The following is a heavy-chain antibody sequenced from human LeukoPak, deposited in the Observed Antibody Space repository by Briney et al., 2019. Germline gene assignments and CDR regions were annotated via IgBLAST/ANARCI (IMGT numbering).Heavy chain of an antibody. J-gene: IGHJ3*01. D-gene: IGHD3-3*01. CDR1: GFTFSTHG. Sequence: GGSLRLSCAASGFTFSTHGMNWVRQAPGKGPVWVARINSDGSTTSDADSVKGRFTISRDNAKNTLYLQMNSLRAEDTAVYYCAKARFSGMGGILSWGQGTMVTVSS. CDR2: INSDGSTT. CDR3: AKARFSGMGGILS. V-gene: IGHV3-74*01.